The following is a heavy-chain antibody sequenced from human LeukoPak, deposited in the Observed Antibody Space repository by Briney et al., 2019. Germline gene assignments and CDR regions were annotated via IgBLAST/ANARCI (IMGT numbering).Heavy chain of an antibody. Sequence: GASVKVSCKASGGTFSSYAISWVRQAPGQGLEWMGGIIPIFGTANYAQKFQGRVTITADESTSTAYMELSSLRSEDTAVYYCASVGIAAAGPLPLDYWGQGTLVTVSS. J-gene: IGHJ4*02. CDR3: ASVGIAAAGPLPLDY. CDR1: GGTFSSYA. V-gene: IGHV1-69*13. D-gene: IGHD6-13*01. CDR2: IIPIFGTA.